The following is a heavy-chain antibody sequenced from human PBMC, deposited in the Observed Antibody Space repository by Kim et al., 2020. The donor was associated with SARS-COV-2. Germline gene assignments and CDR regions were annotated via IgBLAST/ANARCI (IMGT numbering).Heavy chain of an antibody. V-gene: IGHV3-21*01. J-gene: IGHJ6*02. CDR2: ISSSSSYI. Sequence: GGSLRLSCAASGFTFSSYSMNWVRQAPGKGLEWVSSISSSSSYIYYADSVKGRFTISRDNAKNSLYLQMNSLRAEDTAMYYCSRSYYDFWSGYYLRYDYGMDVWGQGTTVTVSS. CDR1: GFTFSSYS. CDR3: SRSYYDFWSGYYLRYDYGMDV. D-gene: IGHD3-3*01.